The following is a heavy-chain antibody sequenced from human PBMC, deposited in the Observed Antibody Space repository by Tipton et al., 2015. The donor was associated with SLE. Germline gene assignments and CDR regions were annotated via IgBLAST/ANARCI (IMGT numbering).Heavy chain of an antibody. Sequence: SLRLSCAASGFSFDDYTMHWLRQAPGKGLEWVSLISWDGLTTYYADSVKGRFTISRDNSEDSLYLQMNSLRTEDTALYYCAKPASGEFLSYYFDYWGQGTLVTVST. CDR2: ISWDGLTT. V-gene: IGHV3-43*01. CDR1: GFSFDDYT. D-gene: IGHD3-10*01. J-gene: IGHJ4*02. CDR3: AKPASGEFLSYYFDY.